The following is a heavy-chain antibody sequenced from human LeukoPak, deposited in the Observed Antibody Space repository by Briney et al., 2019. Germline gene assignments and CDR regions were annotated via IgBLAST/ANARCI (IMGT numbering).Heavy chain of an antibody. J-gene: IGHJ1*01. CDR3: ASMYYDILTGYYEYFQH. D-gene: IGHD3-9*01. Sequence: SETLSLTCTVSGGSISSYYWSWIRQPPGKGLEWIGYIYYSGSTNYNPSLKSRVTISVDTSKNQFSLKLSSVTAADTAVYYCASMYYDILTGYYEYFQHWGQGTLVTVSS. V-gene: IGHV4-59*01. CDR2: IYYSGST. CDR1: GGSISSYY.